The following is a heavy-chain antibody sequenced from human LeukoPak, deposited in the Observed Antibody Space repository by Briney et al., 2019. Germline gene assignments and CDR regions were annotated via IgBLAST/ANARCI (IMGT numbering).Heavy chain of an antibody. D-gene: IGHD2-15*01. CDR2: VHTSGST. CDR1: GGSRSGYY. CDR3: ARPGQSSWWVYFNY. V-gene: IGHV4-4*09. J-gene: IGHJ4*02. Sequence: SETLPLTCTVSGGSRSGYYWTWIRQPPGKGLEWIGCVHTSGSTDYNPSLKNRVTMSVDVSKNQFSLRLSSVTAADTAVYYCARPGQSSWWVYFNYWGQGTPVTVSS.